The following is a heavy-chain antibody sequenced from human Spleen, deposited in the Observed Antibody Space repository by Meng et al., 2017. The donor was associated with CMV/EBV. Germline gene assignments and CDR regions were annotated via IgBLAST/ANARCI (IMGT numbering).Heavy chain of an antibody. D-gene: IGHD2/OR15-2a*01. V-gene: IGHV1-18*01. CDR3: ARGGMMWRSGIVIEPATAFDF. Sequence: ASVKVSCKASGFTLANFGVTWVRQAPGQGLEFMGWISDYNGNTNYARNFQGRGTLTTDSSTNTAFMELRGLRSGDTAVYYCARGGMMWRSGIVIEPATAFDFWGQGTLVTVSS. CDR2: ISDYNGNT. J-gene: IGHJ4*02. CDR1: GFTLANFG.